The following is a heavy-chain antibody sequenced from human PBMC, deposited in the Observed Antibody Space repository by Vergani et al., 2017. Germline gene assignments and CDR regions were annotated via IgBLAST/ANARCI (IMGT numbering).Heavy chain of an antibody. V-gene: IGHV3-11*01. D-gene: IGHD3-22*01. Sequence: VQLVESGGGLVKPGGSLRLSCAASGFTFSDYYMSWIRQAPGKGLEWVSYISSSGSTIYYADSVKGRFTISRDNAKNSLYLQMNSLRAEDTAVYYCARVTYYYDSSGYYGEFGYYYYMDVWGKGTTVTVSS. CDR2: ISSSGSTI. CDR1: GFTFSDYY. J-gene: IGHJ6*03. CDR3: ARVTYYYDSSGYYGEFGYYYYMDV.